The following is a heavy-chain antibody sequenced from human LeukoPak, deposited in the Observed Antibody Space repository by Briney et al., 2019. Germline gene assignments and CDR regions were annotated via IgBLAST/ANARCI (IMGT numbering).Heavy chain of an antibody. J-gene: IGHJ4*02. CDR2: IYHSGST. CDR1: GYSISSGYY. Sequence: SETLSLTCAVSGYSISSGYYWGWIRQPPGEGLEWIGSIYHSGSTYYNPSLKSRVTVSVDTSKNQFSLKLSSVTAADTAVYYCARWKQWLVPAGDYWGQGTLVTVSS. V-gene: IGHV4-38-2*01. D-gene: IGHD6-19*01. CDR3: ARWKQWLVPAGDY.